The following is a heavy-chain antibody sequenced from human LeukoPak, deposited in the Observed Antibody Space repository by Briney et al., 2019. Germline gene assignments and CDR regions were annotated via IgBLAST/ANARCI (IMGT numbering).Heavy chain of an antibody. Sequence: GGSLRLSCAASGFTFSSYAMHWVRQAPGKGLEWVAVMSFDGSQIYYADFVKGRFTISRDKSKITLYMQMNSLRTEDTAVYYCAREEYDYALGAFDYWGQGTLVTVSS. V-gene: IGHV3-30*04. CDR1: GFTFSSYA. J-gene: IGHJ4*02. CDR3: AREEYDYALGAFDY. CDR2: MSFDGSQI. D-gene: IGHD4/OR15-4a*01.